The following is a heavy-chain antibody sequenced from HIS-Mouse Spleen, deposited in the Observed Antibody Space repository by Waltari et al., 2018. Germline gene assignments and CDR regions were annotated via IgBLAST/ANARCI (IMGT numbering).Heavy chain of an antibody. J-gene: IGHJ5*02. Sequence: QVQLQESGPGLVKPSEPLSLTCTVSGGSISSYYWSWIRQPAGKGLAWIGRIYTSGSTNYNPSLKSRVTMSVDTSKNQFSLKLSSVTAADTAVYYCATVMLAVRGVPNWFDPWGQGTLVTVSS. D-gene: IGHD3-10*01. CDR3: ATVMLAVRGVPNWFDP. V-gene: IGHV4-4*07. CDR2: IYTSGST. CDR1: GGSISSYY.